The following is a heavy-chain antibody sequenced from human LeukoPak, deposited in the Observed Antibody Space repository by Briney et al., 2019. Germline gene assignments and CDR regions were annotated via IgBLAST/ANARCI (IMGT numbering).Heavy chain of an antibody. D-gene: IGHD6-13*01. CDR3: ARAIRGAAAGRYYFDY. Sequence: SETLSLTCTVSGAAISSYYWSWIRQPPGKGLEWIGYIYYSGSTNYNPSLKSRVTISVDTSKNQFSLKLSSVTAADTAVYYCARAIRGAAAGRYYFDYWGQGTLVTVSS. J-gene: IGHJ4*02. CDR1: GAAISSYY. CDR2: IYYSGST. V-gene: IGHV4-59*01.